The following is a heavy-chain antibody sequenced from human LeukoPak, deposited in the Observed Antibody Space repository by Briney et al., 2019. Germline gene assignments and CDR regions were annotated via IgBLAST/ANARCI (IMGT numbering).Heavy chain of an antibody. Sequence: GESLRLSCAASGFTFSDYVMIWVRQAPGKGLEWVSGITASGDRTFYGDSVRGRFTMSRDNSKNTVYLQMNSLRVDDTAVYYCARRDIVVVVSASDYWGQGTLITVSS. CDR1: GFTFSDYV. V-gene: IGHV3-23*01. CDR2: ITASGDRT. J-gene: IGHJ4*02. D-gene: IGHD2-15*01. CDR3: ARRDIVVVVSASDY.